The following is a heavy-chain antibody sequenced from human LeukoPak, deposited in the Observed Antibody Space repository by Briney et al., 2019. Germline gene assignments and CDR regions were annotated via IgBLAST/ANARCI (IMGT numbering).Heavy chain of an antibody. CDR1: GYTFTSYA. D-gene: IGHD3-10*01. V-gene: IGHV1-18*01. CDR2: ISAYNGNT. J-gene: IGHJ4*02. Sequence: ASVKVSCKASGYTFTSYAMNWVRQAPGQGLEWMGWISAYNGNTNYAQKLQGRVTMTTDTSTSTAYMELRSLRSDDTAVYYCASGPSAYYGSGSYRFDYWGQGTLVTVSS. CDR3: ASGPSAYYGSGSYRFDY.